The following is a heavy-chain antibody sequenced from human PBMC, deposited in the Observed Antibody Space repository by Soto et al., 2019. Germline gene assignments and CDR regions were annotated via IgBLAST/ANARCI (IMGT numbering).Heavy chain of an antibody. CDR1: GFTFSSYG. Sequence: RLSCAASGFTFSSYGMHWVRQAPGKGLEWVAVISYDGSNKYYADSVKGRFTISRDNSKNTLYLQMNSLRAEDTAVYYCAKGVQTHFDYWDQGTLGTVSS. CDR3: AKGVQTHFDY. CDR2: ISYDGSNK. J-gene: IGHJ4*02. D-gene: IGHD1-1*01. V-gene: IGHV3-30*18.